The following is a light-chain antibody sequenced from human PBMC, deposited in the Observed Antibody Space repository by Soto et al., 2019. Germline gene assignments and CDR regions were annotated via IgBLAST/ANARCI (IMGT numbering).Light chain of an antibody. J-gene: IGLJ1*01. Sequence: SVLTQPASVCRSPGQSITISCTVTSSDVHSYDYVSWYEQHPGQAPLLMISEVSNWPSGVSNRFSGSTSGNTASLTISGLPAEDEADYYCSSYTSSTRGFGTGTKVTAL. CDR1: SSDVHSYDY. V-gene: IGLV2-14*01. CDR2: EVS. CDR3: SSYTSSTRG.